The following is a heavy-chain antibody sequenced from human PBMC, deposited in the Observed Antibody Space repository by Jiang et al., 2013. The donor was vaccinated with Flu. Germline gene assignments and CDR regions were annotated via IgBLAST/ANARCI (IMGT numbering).Heavy chain of an antibody. CDR1: GYSISSGYY. D-gene: IGHD3-16*01. CDR2: IYHSGST. Sequence: GSGLVKPSETLSLTCAVSGYSISSGYYWGWIRQPPGKGLEWIGSIYHSGSTYYNPSLKSRVTISVDTSKNQFSLKLSSVTAADTAVYYCARVEARVEAPRLRLGERPGPKFDPW. CDR3: ARVEARVEAPRLRLGERPGPKFDP. J-gene: IGHJ5*02. V-gene: IGHV4-38-2*01.